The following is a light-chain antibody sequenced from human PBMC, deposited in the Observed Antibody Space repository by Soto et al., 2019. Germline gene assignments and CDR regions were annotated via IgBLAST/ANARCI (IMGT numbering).Light chain of an antibody. V-gene: IGKV3-20*01. J-gene: IGKJ2*01. Sequence: EIVLTQSPVSLALTPGERATLSCRASQTINSNFLAWFQQKPGLAPRLLIYGASRRASGIPDRFSGSVSGTDFALTISRLEPEDFAVYFCQQYGCSPFTFGQGTKLQIK. CDR3: QQYGCSPFT. CDR1: QTINSNF. CDR2: GAS.